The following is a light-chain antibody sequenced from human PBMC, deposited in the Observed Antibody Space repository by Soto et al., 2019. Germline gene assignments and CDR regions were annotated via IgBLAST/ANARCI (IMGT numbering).Light chain of an antibody. CDR2: SNN. J-gene: IGLJ2*01. Sequence: QSVLTQPASVSGSPGQSITISCTGTSSDVGGYNYVSWYQQHPGQVPKLLMHSNNLRPSGVPERISGSKSGTSASLAISGLRSEDEAVYYCASWDDRLGAVIFGGGTKVTVL. CDR1: SSDVGGYNY. CDR3: ASWDDRLGAVI. V-gene: IGLV2-14*03.